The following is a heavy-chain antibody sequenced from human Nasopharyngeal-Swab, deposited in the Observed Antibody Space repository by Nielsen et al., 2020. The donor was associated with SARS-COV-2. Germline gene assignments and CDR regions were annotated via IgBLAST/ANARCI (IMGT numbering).Heavy chain of an antibody. CDR3: ARIELRYFDGVVSNGWFDP. CDR1: GGSFSGYY. V-gene: IGHV4-59*01. CDR2: IYYSGST. D-gene: IGHD3-9*01. J-gene: IGHJ5*02. Sequence: GSLRLSCAVYGGSFSGYYWSWIRQPPGKGLEWIGYIYYSGSTNYNPSLKSRVTISVDTSKNQFSLRLSSLTAADTAVYYCARIELRYFDGVVSNGWFDPWGQGTLVTVSS.